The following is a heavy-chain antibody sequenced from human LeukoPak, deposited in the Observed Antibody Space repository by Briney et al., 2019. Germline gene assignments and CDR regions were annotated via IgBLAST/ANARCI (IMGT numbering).Heavy chain of an antibody. CDR1: GFTFSSYW. V-gene: IGHV3-33*08. J-gene: IGHJ3*02. CDR2: IWYDGSIK. D-gene: IGHD1-1*01. Sequence: GGSLRLSCAASGFTFSSYWTSWVRQAPGKGLEWVAVIWYDGSIKNYADSVKGRFTISRDNSKNTLFLQMNSLRAEDTAKYYCAKSLLTTATGTGRASDIWGQGTMVTVSS. CDR3: AKSLLTTATGTGRASDI.